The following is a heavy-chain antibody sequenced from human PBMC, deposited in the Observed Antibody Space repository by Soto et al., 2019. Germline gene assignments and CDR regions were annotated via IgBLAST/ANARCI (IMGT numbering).Heavy chain of an antibody. D-gene: IGHD3-3*01. CDR2: INPNSGGT. CDR3: ARVPYYDFWSGYYTANYYYYGMDV. J-gene: IGHJ6*02. V-gene: IGHV1-2*02. Sequence: GASVKVSCKASGYTFTGYYMHWVRQAPGQGLEWMGWINPNSGGTNYAQKFQGRVTMTRDTSISTAYMELSRLRSDDTAVYYCARVPYYDFWSGYYTANYYYYGMDVWGQGTTVTVPS. CDR1: GYTFTGYY.